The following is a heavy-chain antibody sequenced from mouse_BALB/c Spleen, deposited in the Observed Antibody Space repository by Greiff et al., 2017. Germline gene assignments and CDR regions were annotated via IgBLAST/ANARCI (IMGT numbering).Heavy chain of an antibody. V-gene: IGHV5-17*02. Sequence: EVQVVESGGGLVQPGGSRKLSCAASGFTFSSFGMHWVRQAPEKGLEWVAYISSGSSTIYYADTVKGRFTISRDNPKNTLFLQMTSLRSEDTAMYYGARGDAMDYWGQGTSVTVSS. CDR2: ISSGSSTI. J-gene: IGHJ4*01. CDR3: ARGDAMDY. CDR1: GFTFSSFG. D-gene: IGHD3-3*01.